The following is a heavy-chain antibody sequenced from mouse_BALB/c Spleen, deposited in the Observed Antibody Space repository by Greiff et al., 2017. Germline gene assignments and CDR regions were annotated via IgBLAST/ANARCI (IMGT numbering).Heavy chain of an antibody. D-gene: IGHD1-2*01. CDR3: ARSDYYGYYFDY. CDR2: ISSGSSTI. J-gene: IGHJ2*01. Sequence: EVQLVESGAGLVQPGGSRKLSCAASGFTFTSFGMHWVRQSPEKGLEWVAYISSGSSTIYYADTVKGRFTISRDNTKNTLFLQMTSLRSEDTAMYYCARSDYYGYYFDYWGQGTTLTVSS. CDR1: GFTFTSFG. V-gene: IGHV5-17*02.